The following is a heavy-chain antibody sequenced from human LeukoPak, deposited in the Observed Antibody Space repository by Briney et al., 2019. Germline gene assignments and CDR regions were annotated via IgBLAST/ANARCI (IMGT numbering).Heavy chain of an antibody. CDR2: IIPIFGTA. CDR3: ARGGRGSSWFQNSFDY. CDR1: GGTFSSYA. V-gene: IGHV1-69*05. D-gene: IGHD6-13*01. Sequence: SVKVSCKASGGTFSSYAISWVRQAPGQGLEWMGGIIPIFGTANYAQKFQGRVTITTDESTSTAYMELSSLRSEDTAVYYCARGGRGSSWFQNSFDYWGQGTLVTVSS. J-gene: IGHJ4*02.